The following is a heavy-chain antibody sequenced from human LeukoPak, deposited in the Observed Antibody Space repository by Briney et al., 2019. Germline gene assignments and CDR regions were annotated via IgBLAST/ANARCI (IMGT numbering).Heavy chain of an antibody. CDR3: ARDSEMATISYFDY. D-gene: IGHD5-24*01. CDR2: ISGSGGST. CDR1: GFTFSSYA. Sequence: GGSLRLSCAASGFTFSSYAMSWVRQAPGKGLEWASAISGSGGSTYYADSVKGRFTISRDNSKNTLYLQMNSLRAEDTAVYYCARDSEMATISYFDYWGQGTLVTVSS. J-gene: IGHJ4*02. V-gene: IGHV3-23*01.